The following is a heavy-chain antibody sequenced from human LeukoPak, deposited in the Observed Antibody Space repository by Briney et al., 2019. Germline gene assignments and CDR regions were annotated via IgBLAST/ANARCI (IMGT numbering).Heavy chain of an antibody. V-gene: IGHV4-39*01. CDR1: GGSISSSSYY. CDR2: IYYSGST. J-gene: IGHJ5*02. Sequence: SETLSLTCTVSGGSISSSSYYWGWIRQPPGKGLEWIGSIYYSGSTYYNPSLKSRVTISVGTSKNQFSLKLSSVTAADTAVYYCASGEEYNWNDEGFDPWGQGTLVTVSS. D-gene: IGHD1-1*01. CDR3: ASGEEYNWNDEGFDP.